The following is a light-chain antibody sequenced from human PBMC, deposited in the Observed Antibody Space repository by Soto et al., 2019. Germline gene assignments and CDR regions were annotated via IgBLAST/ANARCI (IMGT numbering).Light chain of an antibody. V-gene: IGLV2-14*01. Sequence: QSALTQPASVSGSPGQSITISCTGTSSDVGYYNYVSWYQQHPGKAPKLMIYDVTYRPSGVSNRFSGSKSGNTASLTISGLQAEDEADYFCSSYTTSNTWVFGGGTKLTVL. CDR1: SSDVGYYNY. CDR2: DVT. J-gene: IGLJ3*02. CDR3: SSYTTSNTWV.